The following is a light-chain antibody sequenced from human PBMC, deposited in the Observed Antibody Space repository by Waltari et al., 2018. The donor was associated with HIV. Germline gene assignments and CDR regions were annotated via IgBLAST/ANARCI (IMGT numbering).Light chain of an antibody. CDR1: SLRRHY. V-gene: IGLV3-19*01. Sequence: ELTQAPDVSVALGQTVKITCQGDSLRRHYASWYRQKPGQAPVVVIYGKNSRPSGIPDRFGASGAGNTAYLTIAATQAEDEGTYSCSSRDSSGDQRVFGPGTWVAV. CDR3: SSRDSSGDQRV. J-gene: IGLJ1*01. CDR2: GKN.